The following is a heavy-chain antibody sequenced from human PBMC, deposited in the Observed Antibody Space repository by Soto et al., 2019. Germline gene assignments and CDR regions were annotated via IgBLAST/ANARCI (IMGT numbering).Heavy chain of an antibody. CDR1: GGTFSSYT. J-gene: IGHJ4*02. D-gene: IGHD2-15*01. CDR2: IIPILGIA. Sequence: QVQLVQSGAEVKKPGSSVKVSCKASGGTFSSYTISWVRQAPGQGLEWMGRIIPILGIANYAQKFQGRVTITADKSTSTAYMDLSSLRSEDTAVYYCARDLGYGGRNFDYWGQGTLVTVSS. V-gene: IGHV1-69*08. CDR3: ARDLGYGGRNFDY.